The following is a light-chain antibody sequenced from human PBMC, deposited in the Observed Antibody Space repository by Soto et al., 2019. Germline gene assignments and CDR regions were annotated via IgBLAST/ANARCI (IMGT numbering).Light chain of an antibody. V-gene: IGLV2-14*03. CDR3: SSYTSSTTEV. CDR2: DVS. CDR1: SSDVGGYNY. J-gene: IGLJ1*01. Sequence: QSALTQPASVSGSPGQSIAISCTGTSSDVGGYNYVSWYQQHPGKAPKLMIYDVSSRPSGVSNRFSGSKSGNTVSLTISGLQAGDEADYYCSSYTSSTTEVFGTGTKVTVL.